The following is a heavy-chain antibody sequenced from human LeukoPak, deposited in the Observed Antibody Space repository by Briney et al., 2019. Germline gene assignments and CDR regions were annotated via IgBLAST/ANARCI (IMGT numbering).Heavy chain of an antibody. CDR3: ARVEARVALIRREYNWFDP. CDR2: IYYSGST. V-gene: IGHV4-59*01. CDR1: GGSISSYY. D-gene: IGHD2-15*01. J-gene: IGHJ5*02. Sequence: SETLSLTCTVSGGSISSYYWSWLRQPPGRGLEWIGYIYYSGSTNYNPSLKSRVTISVDTSKNQFSLKLSSVTAADTAVYYCARVEARVALIRREYNWFDPWGQGTLVTVSS.